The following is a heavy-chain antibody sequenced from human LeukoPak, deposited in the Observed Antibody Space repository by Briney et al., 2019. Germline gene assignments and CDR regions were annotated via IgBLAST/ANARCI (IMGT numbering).Heavy chain of an antibody. D-gene: IGHD4-17*01. J-gene: IGHJ3*02. Sequence: KPGGSLRLSCAASGFTFSSYSMNWGRQAPGKGLEWVSSISSSSSYIYYADSVKGRFTISRDNAKNSLYLQMNSLRAEDTAVYYCARVDDYGDREGAFDIWGQGTMVTVSS. CDR2: ISSSSSYI. CDR3: ARVDDYGDREGAFDI. V-gene: IGHV3-21*01. CDR1: GFTFSSYS.